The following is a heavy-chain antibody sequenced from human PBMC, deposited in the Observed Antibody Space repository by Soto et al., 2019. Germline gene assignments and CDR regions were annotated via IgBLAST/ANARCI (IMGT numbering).Heavy chain of an antibody. CDR1: EFDFGDYY. CDR2: IDSDDGTT. J-gene: IGHJ4*02. D-gene: IGHD6-13*01. V-gene: IGHV3-11*01. Sequence: LSLSCTASEFDFGDYYMNWIRQAPGKGLEWVSYIDSDDGTTYYTDSVKGRFTISRDNAKNSLYLQMNSLRVEDTALYYCVRPYYSSSWSRFDRWGQGTLVTVSS. CDR3: VRPYYSSSWSRFDR.